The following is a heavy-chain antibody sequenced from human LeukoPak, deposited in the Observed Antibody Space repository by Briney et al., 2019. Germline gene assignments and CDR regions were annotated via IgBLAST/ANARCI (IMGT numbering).Heavy chain of an antibody. CDR3: ARSMIRGVTYYFDY. Sequence: ASVKVSCKASGYTFTSYYIHWVRQAPGQGLEWMGVINPSGDSTSYAQKLQGRVTMTRDTSTSTVYMELSSLRSEDTAVHYCARSMIRGVTYYFDYWGQGTLVTVSS. CDR1: GYTFTSYY. CDR2: INPSGDST. D-gene: IGHD3-10*01. J-gene: IGHJ4*02. V-gene: IGHV1-46*01.